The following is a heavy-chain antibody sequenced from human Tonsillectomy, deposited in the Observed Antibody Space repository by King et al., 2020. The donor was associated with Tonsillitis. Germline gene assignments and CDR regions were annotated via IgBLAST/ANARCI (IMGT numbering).Heavy chain of an antibody. Sequence: QLVQSGAEVKKPGASVKVSCQASGYSFIRYYVHWVRQAPGQSPEWMGVINPNGGHTVYAQRFQGRVSVTRHTSTNPIYLDLSSLTSEDTAMYFCARLGAGTPGDHWGQGSFVTVSS. CDR3: ARLGAGTPGDH. CDR2: INPNGGHT. V-gene: IGHV1-46*01. J-gene: IGHJ4*02. CDR1: GYSFIRYY. D-gene: IGHD1-14*01.